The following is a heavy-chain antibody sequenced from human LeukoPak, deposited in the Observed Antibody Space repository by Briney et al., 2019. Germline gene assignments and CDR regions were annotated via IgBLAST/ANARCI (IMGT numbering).Heavy chain of an antibody. CDR1: VLAYSDSS. V-gene: IGHV3-30*18. CDR3: AKPPEVGASVAYFDY. CDR2: ISIDGSNQ. Sequence: GWSLGRYPAASVLAYSDSSMHMAHQAPDNRLERAAIISIDGSNQYYTDSVKCRFTISKDNSKNTLYLQMSSLRAENTAVYYCAKPPEVGASVAYFDYWGQGTLVTVSS. J-gene: IGHJ4*02. D-gene: IGHD1-26*01.